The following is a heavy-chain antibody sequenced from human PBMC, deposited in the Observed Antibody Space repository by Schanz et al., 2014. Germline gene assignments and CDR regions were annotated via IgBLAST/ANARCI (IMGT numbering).Heavy chain of an antibody. CDR3: ARDDGGGYNQIDY. D-gene: IGHD5-12*01. J-gene: IGHJ4*02. CDR2: MNQDGSVK. V-gene: IGHV3-7*01. Sequence: EVQLVESGGGLVQPGGSLRLSCAASRFTFSDYWMSWVRQAPGKGLEWVANMNQDGSVKNYVDSVKGRFTISRDNAKNSLYLQMNSLRAEDTAVYYCARDDGGGYNQIDYWGQGALVTVSS. CDR1: RFTFSDYW.